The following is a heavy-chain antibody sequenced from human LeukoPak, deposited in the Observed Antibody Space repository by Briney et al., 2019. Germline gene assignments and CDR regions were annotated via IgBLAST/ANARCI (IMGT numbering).Heavy chain of an antibody. CDR2: IIPILGIA. D-gene: IGHD2-15*01. CDR1: VGTCSSYT. V-gene: IGHV1-69*04. J-gene: IGHJ5*02. Sequence: SVKVSCKASVGTCSSYTISWVRQAPGQGLEWMGRIIPILGIANYAQKFQGRVTITADKSTSTAYMELSSLRSEDTAVYYCAREGVAATLNWFDPWGQGTLVTVSS. CDR3: AREGVAATLNWFDP.